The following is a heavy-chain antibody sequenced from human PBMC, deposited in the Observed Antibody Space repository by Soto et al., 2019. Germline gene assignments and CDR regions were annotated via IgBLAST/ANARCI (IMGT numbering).Heavy chain of an antibody. Sequence: TGGSLRLSCAASGFTFSSYGIHWVRQAPGKGLEWVALISYDGTDKYYADSVKGRFTISRDNSKNTLYPQMSSLGPEDTAVYYCVKERYAQLWLEDYGMDVWGQGTTVTVSS. D-gene: IGHD5-18*01. CDR3: VKERYAQLWLEDYGMDV. J-gene: IGHJ6*02. V-gene: IGHV3-30*18. CDR1: GFTFSSYG. CDR2: ISYDGTDK.